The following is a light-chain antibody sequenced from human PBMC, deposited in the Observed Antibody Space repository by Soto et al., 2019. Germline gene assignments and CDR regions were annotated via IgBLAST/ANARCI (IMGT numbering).Light chain of an antibody. V-gene: IGKV3-20*01. Sequence: TQSPVTLSFSPGEIATLSCSSVQSVTSTYMAWYQQKPGQAPRLLIYATSFRATGIPDRFRGSGSGTDFTLTISSLEPEDFAVYYCQQYAGSPWTFGQGTKVDI. J-gene: IGKJ1*01. CDR1: QSVTSTY. CDR2: ATS. CDR3: QQYAGSPWT.